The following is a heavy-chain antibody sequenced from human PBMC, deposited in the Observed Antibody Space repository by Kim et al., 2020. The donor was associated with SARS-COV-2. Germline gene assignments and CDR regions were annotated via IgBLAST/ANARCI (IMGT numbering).Heavy chain of an antibody. Sequence: GGSLRLSCAASGFTFSSYGMHWVRQAPGKGLEWVAVISYDGSHKYYADSVKGRFTISRDNSKNTLYLQMNSLRAEDTAVYYCAKVVEYNWNYARGRNYYYYGMDVWGQGTTVTVSS. J-gene: IGHJ6*02. CDR1: GFTFSSYG. D-gene: IGHD1-7*01. CDR2: ISYDGSHK. V-gene: IGHV3-30*18. CDR3: AKVVEYNWNYARGRNYYYYGMDV.